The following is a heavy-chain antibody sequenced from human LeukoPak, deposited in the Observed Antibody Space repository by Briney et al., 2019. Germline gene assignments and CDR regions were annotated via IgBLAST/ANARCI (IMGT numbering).Heavy chain of an antibody. Sequence: ASVKVSCKASGYTFTSYYMHWVRQAPGQGLEWMGWINPNSGGTNYAQKFQGRVTMTRDTSISTAYMELSRLRSDDTAVYYCARGSNLKYYFDYWGQGTLVTVSS. J-gene: IGHJ4*02. V-gene: IGHV1-2*02. D-gene: IGHD6-13*01. CDR1: GYTFTSYY. CDR2: INPNSGGT. CDR3: ARGSNLKYYFDY.